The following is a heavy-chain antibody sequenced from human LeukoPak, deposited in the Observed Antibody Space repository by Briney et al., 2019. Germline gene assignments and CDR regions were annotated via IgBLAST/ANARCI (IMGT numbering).Heavy chain of an antibody. J-gene: IGHJ3*02. V-gene: IGHV3-15*01. CDR1: GFTFSNAW. Sequence: GGSLRLSCAASGFTFSNAWMSWVRQAPGKGLEWVGRIKSKIDGGKTDYAAPVKGRFTISRDDSKNTLYLQMNSLETEDTAVYYCTTEVTTVTRGKIWGQGTMVTVSP. D-gene: IGHD4-17*01. CDR3: TTEVTTVTRGKI. CDR2: IKSKIDGGKT.